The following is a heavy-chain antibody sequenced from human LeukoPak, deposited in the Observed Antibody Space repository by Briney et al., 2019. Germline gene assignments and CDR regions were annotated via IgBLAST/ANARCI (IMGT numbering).Heavy chain of an antibody. J-gene: IGHJ4*02. V-gene: IGHV1-2*02. CDR1: GYTFTGYY. D-gene: IGHD1-26*01. Sequence: ASVKVSCKASGYTFTGYYMHWMRQAPGQGLEWMGWINPNSGGTNYAQKFQGRVTMTRDTSISTAYMELSRLRSDDTAVYYCARGYVLGSYYLLPVNYWGQGTLVTVSS. CDR2: INPNSGGT. CDR3: ARGYVLGSYYLLPVNY.